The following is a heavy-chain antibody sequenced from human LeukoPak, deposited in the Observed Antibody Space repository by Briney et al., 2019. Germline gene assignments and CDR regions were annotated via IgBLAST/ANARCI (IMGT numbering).Heavy chain of an antibody. CDR1: GGSISSGSYY. D-gene: IGHD3-3*01. Sequence: SETLSLTCTVSGGSISSGSYYWRWIRQPAGKGLEWIGRIYTSGSTNYNPSLKSRVTISVDTSKNQFSLKLSSVTAADTAVYYCARDVPLVLRFLEWPPTYGMDVWGQGTTVTVSS. CDR3: ARDVPLVLRFLEWPPTYGMDV. CDR2: IYTSGST. V-gene: IGHV4-61*02. J-gene: IGHJ6*02.